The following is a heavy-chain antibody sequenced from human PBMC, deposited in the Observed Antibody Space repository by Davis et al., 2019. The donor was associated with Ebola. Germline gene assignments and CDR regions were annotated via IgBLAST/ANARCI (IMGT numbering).Heavy chain of an antibody. J-gene: IGHJ4*02. Sequence: GESLKISCKGSGYTFTTYWIGWVRQMSGKGLEWMGIIYPGDSDTRYSPSFQGHVTISADKSISTVYLQWSGLQASDTAIYFCTRGHGWCDYWGQGTPVTVSS. D-gene: IGHD6-19*01. CDR1: GYTFTTYW. V-gene: IGHV5-51*01. CDR2: IYPGDSDT. CDR3: TRGHGWCDY.